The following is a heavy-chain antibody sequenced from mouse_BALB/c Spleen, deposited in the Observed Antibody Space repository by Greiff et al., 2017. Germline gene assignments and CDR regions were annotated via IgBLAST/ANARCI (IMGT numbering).Heavy chain of an antibody. J-gene: IGHJ2*01. D-gene: IGHD2-1*01. CDR1: GYTFTDYN. CDR3: AREGIYYGNYGYFDY. Sequence: EVKLQESGPELVKPGASVKISCKASGYTFTDYNMHWVKQSHGKSLEWIGYIYPYNGGTGYNQKFKSKATLTVDNSSSTAYMELRSLTSEDSAVYYCAREGIYYGNYGYFDYWGQGTTLTVSS. V-gene: IGHV1S29*02. CDR2: IYPYNGGT.